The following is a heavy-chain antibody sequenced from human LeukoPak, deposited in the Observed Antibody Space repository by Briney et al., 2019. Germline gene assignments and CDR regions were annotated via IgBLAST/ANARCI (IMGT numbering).Heavy chain of an antibody. CDR3: ARDPRGCSGGSCPDY. V-gene: IGHV3-21*01. D-gene: IGHD2-15*01. CDR2: ISSSSSYI. J-gene: IGHJ4*02. CDR1: GFTFSSYS. Sequence: GGSLRLSCAASGFTFSSYSMNWVRQAPGKGLEWVSSISSSSSYIYYADSVKGRFTISRDNAKNSLYLQMNSLRAEDTAVYYCARDPRGCSGGSCPDYRGQGTLVTVSS.